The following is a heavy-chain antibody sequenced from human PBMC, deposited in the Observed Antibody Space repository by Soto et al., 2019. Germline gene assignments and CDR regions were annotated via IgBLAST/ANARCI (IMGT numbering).Heavy chain of an antibody. CDR2: ISSNGGST. V-gene: IGHV3-64D*06. J-gene: IGHJ5*02. CDR3: VKDLSKGAAAGSLNWFDP. CDR1: GFTFSSYA. D-gene: IGHD6-13*01. Sequence: GGSLRLSCSASGFTFSSYAMHWVRQAPGKGLEYVSAISSNGGSTYYADSVKGRFTISRDNSKNTLYLQMSSLRAEDTAVYYCVKDLSKGAAAGSLNWFDPWGQGTLVTVSS.